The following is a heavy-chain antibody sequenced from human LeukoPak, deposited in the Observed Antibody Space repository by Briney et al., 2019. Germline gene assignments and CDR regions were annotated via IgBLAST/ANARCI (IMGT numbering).Heavy chain of an antibody. D-gene: IGHD2-15*01. Sequence: PGGSLRLSCAASGFTFSISSMNWIRQAPGKGLEWVSSISRSGSTKYYADSVKGRFTISRDNAKNSLFLQMNSLRAEDTAVYYCARVLRYCSGGNCYSGGLGYMDVWGKGTTVTISS. CDR3: ARVLRYCSGGNCYSGGLGYMDV. CDR1: GFTFSISS. J-gene: IGHJ6*03. CDR2: ISRSGSTK. V-gene: IGHV3-48*04.